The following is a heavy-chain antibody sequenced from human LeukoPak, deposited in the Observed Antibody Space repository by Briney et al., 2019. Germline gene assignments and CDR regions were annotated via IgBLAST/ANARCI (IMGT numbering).Heavy chain of an antibody. J-gene: IGHJ4*02. D-gene: IGHD3-3*01. V-gene: IGHV3-15*01. CDR1: GFTFTNAW. Sequence: GGSLRLSCAASGFTFTNAWMSWVRQAPGKGLEWVGRIKSKTDGGTTDYAARVKGRFTVSRDDSKNTLYLQMNSLKTEDTAVYYCRVDYRSYWGQGTLVTVSS. CDR3: RVDYRSY. CDR2: IKSKTDGGTT.